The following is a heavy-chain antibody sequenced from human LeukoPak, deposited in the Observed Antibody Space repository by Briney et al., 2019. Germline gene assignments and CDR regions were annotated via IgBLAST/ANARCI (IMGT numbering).Heavy chain of an antibody. J-gene: IGHJ4*02. V-gene: IGHV1-69*01. CDR3: ARVGFGDKSGYFDY. D-gene: IGHD3-10*01. CDR1: GGTFSSYA. Sequence: ASVKVSCKASGGTFSSYAISWVRQAPGQGLEWMGGIIPIFGTANYAQKFQGRVTITADESTSTAYMELSSLRSEDTAVYYCARVGFGDKSGYFDYWAREPWSPSPQ. CDR2: IIPIFGTA.